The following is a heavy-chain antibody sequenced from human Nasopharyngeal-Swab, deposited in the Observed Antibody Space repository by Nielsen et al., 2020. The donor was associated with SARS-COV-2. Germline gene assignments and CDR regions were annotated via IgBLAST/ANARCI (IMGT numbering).Heavy chain of an antibody. D-gene: IGHD1-26*01. CDR3: AKVLQWERDAFDI. Sequence: WIRQPPGKGLEWVSAISGSGGSTYYADSVKGRFTISRDNSKNTLYLQMNSLRAEDTAVHYCAKVLQWERDAFDIWGQGTMVTVSS. CDR2: ISGSGGST. V-gene: IGHV3-23*01. J-gene: IGHJ3*02.